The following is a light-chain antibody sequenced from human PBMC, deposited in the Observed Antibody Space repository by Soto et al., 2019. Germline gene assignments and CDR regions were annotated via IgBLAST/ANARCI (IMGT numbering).Light chain of an antibody. J-gene: IGKJ5*01. CDR2: GAS. CDR3: QQYGTSPT. CDR1: QSLITRY. V-gene: IGKV3-20*01. Sequence: EIVLTQSPGTLSLFPGERATLSCRASQSLITRYLAWYQQKPGQAPRLLIYGASSRATGMPDRFSGSGSGTDFTLTISRLEPEGFAVYYCQQYGTSPTFGQGTRLEIK.